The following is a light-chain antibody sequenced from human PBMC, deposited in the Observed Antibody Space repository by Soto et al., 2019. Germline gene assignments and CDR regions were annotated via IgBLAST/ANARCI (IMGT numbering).Light chain of an antibody. J-gene: IGKJ2*01. CDR3: QQYSNWPPVYT. V-gene: IGKV3D-15*01. CDR2: DAS. CDR1: QSISNK. Sequence: EILMTQSPATLSVSPGDRATLSCRASQSISNKVAWYQQKPGQSPRLLIYDASTRATVVPARFSGSGSGTEFTLTISSLQSEDFAVYFCQQYSNWPPVYTFGQGTKLDIK.